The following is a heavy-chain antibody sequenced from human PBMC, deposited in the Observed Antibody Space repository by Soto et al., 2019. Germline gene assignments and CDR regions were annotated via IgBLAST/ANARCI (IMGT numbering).Heavy chain of an antibody. V-gene: IGHV1-46*01. CDR1: GYTFTSYY. Sequence: QVQLVQSGAEVKKPGASVKVSCKGSGYTFTSYYMHWVRQAPGQGLEWMGIINPSGGSTSYAQKFQGRVTMTRDTSTSTVYMELSSLRSEDTAVYYCARDLSVAGTVEYFQHWGQGTLVTVSS. D-gene: IGHD6-19*01. J-gene: IGHJ1*01. CDR3: ARDLSVAGTVEYFQH. CDR2: INPSGGST.